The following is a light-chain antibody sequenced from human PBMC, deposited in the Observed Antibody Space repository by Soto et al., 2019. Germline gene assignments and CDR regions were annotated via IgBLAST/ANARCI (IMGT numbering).Light chain of an antibody. Sequence: QSVLTQPPSVPGAPGQRVTISCTGSSSNIGAGYDVHWYQQLPGRAPKLLIYGNTNRPSGVPDRFSGSKSGTSASLAITGLKAEDEADYYCLSFESSLSVVFGGGTKVTVL. CDR3: LSFESSLSVV. CDR1: SSNIGAGYD. J-gene: IGLJ2*01. V-gene: IGLV1-40*01. CDR2: GNT.